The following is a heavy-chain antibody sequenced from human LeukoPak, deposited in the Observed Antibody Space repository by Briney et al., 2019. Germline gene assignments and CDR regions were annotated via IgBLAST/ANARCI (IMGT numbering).Heavy chain of an antibody. D-gene: IGHD6-13*01. CDR2: ISGSDANT. CDR1: GFTFSTYA. V-gene: IGHV3-23*01. J-gene: IGHJ4*02. CDR3: ARVIRAAPGKGYFDY. Sequence: PGGSLRLSCAASGFTFSTYAMSWVRQAPGKGLEWVSTISGSDANTYYADSVRGRFTISRDNSKNTLYLHMNSLRAEDTAIYYCARVIRAAPGKGYFDYWGQGTLVTVSS.